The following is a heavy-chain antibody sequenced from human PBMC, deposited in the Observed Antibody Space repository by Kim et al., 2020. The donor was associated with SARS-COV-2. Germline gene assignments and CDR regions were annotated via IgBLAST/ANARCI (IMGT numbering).Heavy chain of an antibody. V-gene: IGHV3-30*04. D-gene: IGHD2-15*01. CDR3: ARETRAIRNRIVVVAAGFDY. Sequence: GGSLRLSCAASGFTFSSYAMHWVRQAPGKGLEWVAVISYDGSNKYYADSVKGRFTISRDNSENTLYLQMNSLRAEDTAVYYCARETRAIRNRIVVVAAGFDYWGQGTLVTVSS. CDR2: ISYDGSNK. J-gene: IGHJ4*02. CDR1: GFTFSSYA.